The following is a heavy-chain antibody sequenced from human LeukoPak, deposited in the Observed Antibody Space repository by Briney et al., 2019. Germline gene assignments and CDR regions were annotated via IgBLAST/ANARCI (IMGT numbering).Heavy chain of an antibody. V-gene: IGHV1-24*01. CDR3: AAPGLRNPGFDY. CDR1: VYTLTELS. J-gene: IGHJ4*02. D-gene: IGHD5-12*01. CDR2: FEPEDGET. Sequence: ASVKVTRKFSVYTLTELSMHWVRQAPGKGLAWMGGFEPEDGETIYAQKFQGRVTMTEDTSTDTAYMELSSLRSEDTAVYYCAAPGLRNPGFDYWGQGTLVTVSS.